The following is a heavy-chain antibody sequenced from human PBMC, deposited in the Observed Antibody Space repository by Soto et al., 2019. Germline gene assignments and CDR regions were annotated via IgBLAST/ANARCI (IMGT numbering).Heavy chain of an antibody. D-gene: IGHD3-10*01. Sequence: ASVKVSCKASGDTFAFYSINWVRQAPGLGLEWMGRINPILSMSNYAQRFQGRVTMTADKSTSTAYMVLNSLRSEDTAIYYCATSYGSGYRAFDYSGQGALVTVSS. J-gene: IGHJ4*02. V-gene: IGHV1-69*02. CDR2: INPILSMS. CDR1: GDTFAFYS. CDR3: ATSYGSGYRAFDY.